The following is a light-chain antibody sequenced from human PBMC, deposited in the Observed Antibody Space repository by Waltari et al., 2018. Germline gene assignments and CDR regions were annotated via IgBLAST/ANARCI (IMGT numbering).Light chain of an antibody. CDR2: SNN. CDR1: RSTIGSNT. Sequence: QSVLTQSPSASWTPGQRVTISCSGRRSTIGSNTVSWYQQVPGTAPKLPIYSNNQRPSGVPDRFSGSKSGTSASLAISGLQSEDEADYYCAAWDDSLNGFYVFGIGTKVTVL. J-gene: IGLJ1*01. CDR3: AAWDDSLNGFYV. V-gene: IGLV1-44*01.